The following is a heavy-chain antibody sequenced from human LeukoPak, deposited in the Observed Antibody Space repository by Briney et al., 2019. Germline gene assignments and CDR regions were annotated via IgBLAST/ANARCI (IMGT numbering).Heavy chain of an antibody. CDR2: ISPDGDTT. CDR1: GYTFSSYW. Sequence: GGSLRLSCAASGYTFSSYWMHWVRQAPGKGLVWVSRISPDGDTTSHADSVKGRFTITRDNAKNTLFLQMDSLRGDDTAVYYCTREVQTGAGAYLGRGQGALVTVSS. J-gene: IGHJ4*02. V-gene: IGHV3-74*01. CDR3: TREVQTGAGAYLG. D-gene: IGHD1-26*01.